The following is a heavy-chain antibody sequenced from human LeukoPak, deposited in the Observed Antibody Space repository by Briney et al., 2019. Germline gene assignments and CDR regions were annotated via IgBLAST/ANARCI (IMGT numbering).Heavy chain of an antibody. CDR2: IHTSGST. J-gene: IGHJ4*02. Sequence: PSETLSLTCTVSGGSISSYYWSWIRQPAGKGLEWIGRIHTSGSTNYSPSLKSRVTMSVDTSKNQFSLKPSSVTAADTAVYYCARDRYYYDSSARYFDYWGQGTLVTVSS. V-gene: IGHV4-4*07. CDR3: ARDRYYYDSSARYFDY. D-gene: IGHD3-22*01. CDR1: GGSISSYY.